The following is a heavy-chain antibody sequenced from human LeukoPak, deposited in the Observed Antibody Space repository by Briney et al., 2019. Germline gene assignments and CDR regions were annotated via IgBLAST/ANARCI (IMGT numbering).Heavy chain of an antibody. CDR3: ARVLPVASRDY. Sequence: GGSLRLSCAASGFTFSTYWMSWVRQAPGKGLEWVANIKQDGSDKFYVDSVKGRFTISRDNAKNSMYLQMNSLRAEDTAVYYCARVLPVASRDYWGQGTLVTVSS. CDR1: GFTFSTYW. CDR2: IKQDGSDK. D-gene: IGHD2-2*01. V-gene: IGHV3-7*01. J-gene: IGHJ4*02.